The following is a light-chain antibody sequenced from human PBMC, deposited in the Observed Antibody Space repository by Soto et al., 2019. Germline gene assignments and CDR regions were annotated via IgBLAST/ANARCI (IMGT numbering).Light chain of an antibody. V-gene: IGKV1-5*01. Sequence: DIQMTQSPSTLSASVGDRVTITCRASQSISSWLAWYQQKPGKAPKLLIYDASSLESGVPSRFSGSGSGTEFTLPISSLQPDDLATYYCQPYNSYSWTFGQGTPVAIK. CDR1: QSISSW. CDR3: QPYNSYSWT. J-gene: IGKJ1*01. CDR2: DAS.